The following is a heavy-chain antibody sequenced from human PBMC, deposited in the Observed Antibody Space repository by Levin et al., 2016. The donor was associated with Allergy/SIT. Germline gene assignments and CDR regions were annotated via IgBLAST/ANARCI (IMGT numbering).Heavy chain of an antibody. V-gene: IGHV3-48*01. CDR3: ARDPRDYGDGD. CDR2: ISSSSSTI. D-gene: IGHD4-17*01. CDR1: GFTFSSYS. J-gene: IGHJ4*02. Sequence: GESLKISCAASGFTFSSYSMNWVRQAPGKGLEWVSYISSSSSTIYYADSVKGRFTISRDNAKNSLYLQMNSLRAEDTAVYYCARDPRDYGDGDWGQGTLVTVSS.